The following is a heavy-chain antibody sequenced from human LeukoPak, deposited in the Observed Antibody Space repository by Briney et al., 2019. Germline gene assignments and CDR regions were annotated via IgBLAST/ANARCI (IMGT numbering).Heavy chain of an antibody. CDR2: IYYSGST. J-gene: IGHJ3*01. CDR1: GGSISSYY. CDR3: ARGIFGMVLNAFDL. D-gene: IGHD3-3*01. V-gene: IGHV4-59*01. Sequence: SETLSLTCTVSGGSISSYYWSWIRQSPGKGLEWIGHIYYSGSTKYNPSLKSRVTISADTSKNQFSLKLNSVTAADTAVYYCARGIFGMVLNAFDLWGRGTMVTVSS.